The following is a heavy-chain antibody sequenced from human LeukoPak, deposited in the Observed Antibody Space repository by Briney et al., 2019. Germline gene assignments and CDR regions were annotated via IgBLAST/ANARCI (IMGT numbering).Heavy chain of an antibody. CDR3: ARDSITIFGVVTAAYYYYMDV. J-gene: IGHJ6*03. CDR2: INPSGGST. V-gene: IGHV1-46*01. D-gene: IGHD3-3*01. Sequence: ASVKVSCKASGYTFTSYYMHWVRQAPGQGLEWMGIINPSGGSTSYAQKFQGRVTMTRDTSTSTVYMELSSLRSEDTAVYYCARDSITIFGVVTAAYYYYMDVWGKGATVTVSS. CDR1: GYTFTSYY.